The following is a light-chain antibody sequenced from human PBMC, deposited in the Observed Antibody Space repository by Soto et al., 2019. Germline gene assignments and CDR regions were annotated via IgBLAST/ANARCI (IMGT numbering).Light chain of an antibody. V-gene: IGKV1-5*01. J-gene: IGKJ1*01. CDR1: QSISSW. CDR3: QQYDTYWT. Sequence: IQRTQSPSPLSASVGDRVTITCQASQSISSWLAWYQQKTGKPPKVLIYGASPLQSGVPSRCSGGGSGTVFPLTISSLQPDDFATYYCQQYDTYWTFGQGTKVDIK. CDR2: GAS.